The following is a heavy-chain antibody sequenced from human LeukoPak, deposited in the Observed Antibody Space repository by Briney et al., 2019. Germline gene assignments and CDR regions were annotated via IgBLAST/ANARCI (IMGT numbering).Heavy chain of an antibody. Sequence: SETLSLTCPVSGGSISNSYYWGWIRQPPRKGLEWIGSIYYSGSTYYNPSLKSRLTISVDTSKNQFSLKLSSVTAADTAVYYCARLRYNWILPGPDAFDIWGQGTMVTVSS. CDR2: IYYSGST. CDR1: GGSISNSYY. V-gene: IGHV4-39*01. CDR3: ARLRYNWILPGPDAFDI. J-gene: IGHJ3*02. D-gene: IGHD1-1*01.